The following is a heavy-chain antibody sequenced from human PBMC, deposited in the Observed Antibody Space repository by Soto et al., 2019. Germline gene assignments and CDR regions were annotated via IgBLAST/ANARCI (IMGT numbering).Heavy chain of an antibody. V-gene: IGHV3-23*01. CDR2: ISGSGGST. D-gene: IGHD3-3*01. CDR3: AKDHRITIFGVEKQYNWFDP. CDR1: GFTFSSYA. Sequence: GGSLRLSCAASGFTFSSYAMSWVRQAPGKGLEWVSAISGSGGSTYYADSVKGRFTISRDNSKNTLYLQMNSLRAEDTAVYYCAKDHRITIFGVEKQYNWFDPWGQGTLVTVSS. J-gene: IGHJ5*02.